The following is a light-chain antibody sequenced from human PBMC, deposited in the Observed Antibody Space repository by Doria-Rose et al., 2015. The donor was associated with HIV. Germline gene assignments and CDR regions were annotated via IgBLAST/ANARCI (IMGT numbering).Light chain of an antibody. CDR3: QQYYSTPYT. Sequence: VMTQSPDSLVVSLGERATINCKSSQSVLYSSNNKNYLAWYQQKPGQPPKLLIYWAPTRESGVPDRFSGSGSGTDFSLTISSLQAEDVAVYYCQQYYSTPYTFGQGTRLEIK. CDR2: WAP. CDR1: QSVLYSSNNKNY. J-gene: IGKJ2*01. V-gene: IGKV4-1*01.